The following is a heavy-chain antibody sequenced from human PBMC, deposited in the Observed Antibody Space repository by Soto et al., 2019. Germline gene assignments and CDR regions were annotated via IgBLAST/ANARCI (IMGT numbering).Heavy chain of an antibody. J-gene: IGHJ6*03. V-gene: IGHV3-21*01. CDR3: ARDLNDYVSFVSAF. Sequence: GKGLEWVSSISTSSGYRYYADSVKGRFTISRDKAKKSLYLQMNSLRAEDTAVHYCARDLNDYVSFVSAFWG. D-gene: IGHD3-10*02. CDR2: ISTSSGYR.